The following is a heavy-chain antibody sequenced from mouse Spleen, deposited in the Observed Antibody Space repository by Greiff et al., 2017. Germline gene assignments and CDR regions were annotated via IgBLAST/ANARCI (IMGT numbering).Heavy chain of an antibody. J-gene: IGHJ4*01. V-gene: IGHV14-3*02. CDR3: FYYGSSYDYAMDY. CDR2: IDPANGNT. Sequence: EVQLVESGAELVKPGASVKLSCTASGFNIKDTYMHWVKQRPEQGLEWIGRIDPANGNTKYDPKFQGKATITADTSSNTAYLQLSSLTSEDTAVYYCFYYGSSYDYAMDYWGQGTSVTVSS. CDR1: GFNIKDTY. D-gene: IGHD1-1*01.